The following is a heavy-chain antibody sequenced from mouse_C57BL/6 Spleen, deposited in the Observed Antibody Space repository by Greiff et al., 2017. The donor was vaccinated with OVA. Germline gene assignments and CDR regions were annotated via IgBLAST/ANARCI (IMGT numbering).Heavy chain of an antibody. CDR3: ARDYFTYGSSFYYAMDY. CDR2: IHPNSGST. D-gene: IGHD1-1*01. J-gene: IGHJ4*01. V-gene: IGHV1-64*01. CDR1: GYTFTSYW. Sequence: VQLQQPGAELVKPGASVKLSCKASGYTFTSYWMHWVKQRPGQGLEWIGMIHPNSGSTNYNEKFKSKATLTVDKSSSTAYMQLSSLTSEDSAVYYCARDYFTYGSSFYYAMDYWGQGTSVTVSS.